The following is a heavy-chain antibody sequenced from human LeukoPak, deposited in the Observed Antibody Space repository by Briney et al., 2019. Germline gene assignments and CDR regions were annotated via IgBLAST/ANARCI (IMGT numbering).Heavy chain of an antibody. D-gene: IGHD5-12*01. Sequence: SETLSLTCTVSGGSISDDSWTWIRQPPGKGLDWIGSIFDIGSITYNPSLRSRLTISVETSKNQISLKLSSVTAADTVVYFCARAASGDRYSGYAKDRYYFDRWGQGTLVTVSS. CDR2: IFDIGSI. V-gene: IGHV4-59*01. CDR3: ARAASGDRYSGYAKDRYYFDR. J-gene: IGHJ4*02. CDR1: GGSISDDS.